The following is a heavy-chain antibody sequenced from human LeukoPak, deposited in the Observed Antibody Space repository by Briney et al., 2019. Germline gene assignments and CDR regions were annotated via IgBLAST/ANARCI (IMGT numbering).Heavy chain of an antibody. V-gene: IGHV3-30*18. CDR1: GFTFSSYG. J-gene: IGHJ4*02. D-gene: IGHD3-22*01. CDR2: ISYDGSNK. CDR3: AKDSTMSYFDY. Sequence: PGGSLRLSCVASGFTFSSYGMHWVRQAPGKGLEWVAVISYDGSNKYYADSVKGRFTISRDNSKNTLYLQMNSLRAEDTAVYYCAKDSTMSYFDYWGQGTLVTVSS.